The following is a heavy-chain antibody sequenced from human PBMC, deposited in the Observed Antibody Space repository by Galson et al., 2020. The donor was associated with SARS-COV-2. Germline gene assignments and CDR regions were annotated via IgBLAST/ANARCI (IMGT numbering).Heavy chain of an antibody. CDR2: IYSGGST. CDR3: ARVGYSSGWYRL. V-gene: IGHV3-66*01. D-gene: IGHD6-19*01. CDR1: GFTVSSNY. J-gene: IGHJ4*02. Sequence: QASETLSLTCAASGFTVSSNYMSWVRQAPGKGPEWVSVIYSGGSTYYADSVKGRFTISRDNSKNTLYLQMNSLRAEDTAVYHCARVGYSSGWYRLWGQGTLVTVSS.